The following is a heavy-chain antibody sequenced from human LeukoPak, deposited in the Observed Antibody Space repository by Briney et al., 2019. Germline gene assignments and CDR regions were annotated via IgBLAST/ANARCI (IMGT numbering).Heavy chain of an antibody. D-gene: IGHD3-3*01. Sequence: GASLRLSCEASGFSLSTYFISWIRQAPGKGLEWVSYITNSGRSTKYADAVKGRFTISRDNTKQSVYLEMTDLRAEDTAVYYCAREASGYYHVFDSWGQGTLVTVSS. V-gene: IGHV3-11*04. CDR3: AREASGYYHVFDS. CDR1: GFSLSTYF. CDR2: ITNSGRST. J-gene: IGHJ4*02.